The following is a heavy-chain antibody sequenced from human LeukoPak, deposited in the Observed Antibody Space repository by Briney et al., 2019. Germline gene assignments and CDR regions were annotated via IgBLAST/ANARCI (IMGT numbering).Heavy chain of an antibody. V-gene: IGHV3-7*03. CDR1: GFTFSSYW. CDR3: ARNWVVVVPDTFDY. Sequence: GGSLRLSCAASGFTFSSYWMSWVRQAPGKGMEWVAKIKQDGSEKYYVDSVKGRFTISRENAKNSLYLQMTSLTAEHTAVYYCARNWVVVVPDTFDYWGQGTLVTVSS. D-gene: IGHD2-2*01. J-gene: IGHJ4*02. CDR2: IKQDGSEK.